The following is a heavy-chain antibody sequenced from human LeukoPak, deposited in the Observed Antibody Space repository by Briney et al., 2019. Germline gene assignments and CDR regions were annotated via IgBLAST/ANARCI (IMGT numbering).Heavy chain of an antibody. Sequence: GGSLRLSCAASGFTFSSYSMNWVRQAPGKGLEWVSSVSSSSSYIYYADSVKGRFTISRDNAKNSLYLQMNSLRAEDTAVYYCARQSGYDPAGPPFFDYWGQGTLVTVSS. CDR1: GFTFSSYS. D-gene: IGHD5-12*01. J-gene: IGHJ4*02. CDR3: ARQSGYDPAGPPFFDY. CDR2: VSSSSSYI. V-gene: IGHV3-21*01.